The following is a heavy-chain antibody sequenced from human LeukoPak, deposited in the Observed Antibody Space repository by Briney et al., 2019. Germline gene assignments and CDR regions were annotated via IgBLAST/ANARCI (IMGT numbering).Heavy chain of an antibody. Sequence: PGGSLRLSCAASGFTVSSNYMSWVRQAPGKGLEWVSVIYSGGSTYYADSVEGRFTISRDNSKNTLYLQMNSLRAEDTAVYYCARDRGAAAIFDYWGQGTLVTVSS. CDR2: IYSGGST. J-gene: IGHJ4*02. V-gene: IGHV3-66*01. CDR3: ARDRGAAAIFDY. D-gene: IGHD6-13*01. CDR1: GFTVSSNY.